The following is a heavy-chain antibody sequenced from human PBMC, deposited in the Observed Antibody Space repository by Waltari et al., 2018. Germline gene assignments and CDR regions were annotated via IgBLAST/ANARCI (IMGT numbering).Heavy chain of an antibody. Sequence: EVQLVESGGGLLQPGGSLRLSCAASGFNISGYWMHWVRQAPGKGLVWVSRIHSDGRSTNYADSVRGRFTISRDNAKNMVYLQMNSLRADDTAVYFCARDGLGSSHDYWGQGTLVTVSS. CDR1: GFNISGYW. J-gene: IGHJ4*02. V-gene: IGHV3-74*01. CDR3: ARDGLGSSHDY. D-gene: IGHD6-6*01. CDR2: IHSDGRST.